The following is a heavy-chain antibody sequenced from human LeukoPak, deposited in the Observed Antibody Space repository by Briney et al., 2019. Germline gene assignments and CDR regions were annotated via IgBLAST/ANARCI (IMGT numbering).Heavy chain of an antibody. V-gene: IGHV4-4*02. J-gene: IGHJ4*02. CDR2: FYHTGYT. Sequence: SGTLSLTCAVSGDSIISNYWWTWVRQPPGKGLEWIGEFYHTGYTNYNPSLKSRVTISIDRSKNQFSLNLTSVTAADTAVYYCARRAATAYLDCWGQGSLVTVSS. CDR3: ARRAATAYLDC. CDR1: GDSIISNYW. D-gene: IGHD2-21*02.